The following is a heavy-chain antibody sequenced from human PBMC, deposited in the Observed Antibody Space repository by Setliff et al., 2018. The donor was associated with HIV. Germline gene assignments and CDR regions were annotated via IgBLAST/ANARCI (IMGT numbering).Heavy chain of an antibody. V-gene: IGHV4-39*02. CDR1: GGSISSSSYY. CDR3: ARDATSEGYMDV. J-gene: IGHJ6*03. Sequence: SETLSLTCTVSGGSISSSSYYWGWIRQPPGKGLEWIGSIYYSGNTYYNPSLKSRVTISGDTSKKQFSLKLNSVTAADTAMYFCARDATSEGYMDVWGKGTTVTVSS. CDR2: IYYSGNT.